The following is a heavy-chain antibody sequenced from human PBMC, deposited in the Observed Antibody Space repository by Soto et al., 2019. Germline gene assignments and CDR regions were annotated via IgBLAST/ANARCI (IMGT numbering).Heavy chain of an antibody. V-gene: IGHV1-18*01. J-gene: IGHJ3*01. Sequence: ASVKVSCKASGFRFSDYGFNWLRQAPGQGLEWMGWISAFNGNTETAQDLQDRVTMTTDSSTTTAHMDLTNLTTDDTAIYYCARSYYLADAFDVWGQGTMVTVSS. CDR2: ISAFNGNT. CDR3: ARSYYLADAFDV. D-gene: IGHD3-16*01. CDR1: GFRFSDYG.